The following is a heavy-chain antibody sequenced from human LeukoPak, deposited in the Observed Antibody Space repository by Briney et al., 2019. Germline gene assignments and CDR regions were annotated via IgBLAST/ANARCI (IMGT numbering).Heavy chain of an antibody. V-gene: IGHV3-48*01. CDR2: ISSSSSTI. J-gene: IGHJ4*02. CDR1: GFTFSSYS. Sequence: PGGSLRLSCAASGFTFSSYSMNWVRQAPGKGLEWVSYISSSSSTIYYADSVKGRFTISRDNAKNSLYPQMNSLRAEDTAVYYCARDRNYYDSSGYTEFDYWGQGTLVTVSS. D-gene: IGHD3-22*01. CDR3: ARDRNYYDSSGYTEFDY.